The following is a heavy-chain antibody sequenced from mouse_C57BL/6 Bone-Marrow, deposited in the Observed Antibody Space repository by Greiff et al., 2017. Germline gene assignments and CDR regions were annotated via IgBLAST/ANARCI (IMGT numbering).Heavy chain of an antibody. J-gene: IGHJ4*01. CDR2: ISSGSSTI. Sequence: EVKLLESGGGLVKPGGSLKLSCAASGFTFSDYGMHWVRQAPEKGLEWVAYISSGSSTIYYADTVKGRFTISRDNAKNTLFLQMTSLRSEDTAMYYCARGYYGSIWLAMDYWGQGTSVTVSS. CDR3: ARGYYGSIWLAMDY. CDR1: GFTFSDYG. D-gene: IGHD1-1*01. V-gene: IGHV5-17*01.